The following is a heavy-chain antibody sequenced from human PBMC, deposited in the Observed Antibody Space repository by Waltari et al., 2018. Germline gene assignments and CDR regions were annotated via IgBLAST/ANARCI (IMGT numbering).Heavy chain of an antibody. CDR3: ARPGYSSGWYLYFDY. CDR1: GGSISSSSYY. J-gene: IGHJ4*02. D-gene: IGHD6-19*01. CDR2: IYYSGST. Sequence: QLQLQESGPGLVKPSETLSLTCTVSGGSISSSSYYWGWIRPPPGKGLEWIGSIYYSGSTYYNPSLKSRVTISVDTSKNQFSLKLSSVTAADTAVYYCARPGYSSGWYLYFDYWGQGTLVTVSS. V-gene: IGHV4-39*01.